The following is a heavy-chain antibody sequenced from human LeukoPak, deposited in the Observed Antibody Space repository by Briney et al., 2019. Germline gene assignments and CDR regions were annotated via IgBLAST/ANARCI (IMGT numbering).Heavy chain of an antibody. V-gene: IGHV1-2*02. CDR2: INPNSGGT. CDR3: ARDHSWYYDFWSGPNWFDP. Sequence: ASVKVSCKASGYTFTGYYMHWVRQAPGQGLEWMGWINPNSGGTNYAQKFQGRVTMTRDTSISTAYMELSRLRSDDTAVYYCARDHSWYYDFWSGPNWFDPWGQGTLVTVSS. D-gene: IGHD3-3*01. CDR1: GYTFTGYY. J-gene: IGHJ5*02.